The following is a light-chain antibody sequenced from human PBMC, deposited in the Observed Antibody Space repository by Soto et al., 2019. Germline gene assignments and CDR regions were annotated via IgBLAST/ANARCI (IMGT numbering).Light chain of an antibody. CDR3: QQPYVSPYT. V-gene: IGKV3-11*01. CDR1: QSFRGL. J-gene: IGKJ5*01. Sequence: EVVLTQSPVTLSLSPGERATLSCRASQSFRGLLAWYQQKPGQAPRLLIYDAYNRATGIPPRFSSSGSGTDFTITISILEPEDSALKYYQQPYVSPYTFCQAKRLEIK. CDR2: DAY.